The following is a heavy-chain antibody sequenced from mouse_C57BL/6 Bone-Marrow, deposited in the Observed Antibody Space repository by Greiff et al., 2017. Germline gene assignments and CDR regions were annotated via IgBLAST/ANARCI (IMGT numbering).Heavy chain of an antibody. V-gene: IGHV5-6*01. D-gene: IGHD2-3*01. J-gene: IGHJ3*01. CDR2: ISSGGSYT. Sequence: EVQRVESGGDLVKPGGSLKLSCAASGFTFRSYGMSWVRQTPDKRLEWVATISSGGSYTYYPDSVKGRFTISRDNAKNTLYLQMSSLKSEDTAMDYCARHGDGYPFAYWGQGTLVTVSA. CDR3: ARHGDGYPFAY. CDR1: GFTFRSYG.